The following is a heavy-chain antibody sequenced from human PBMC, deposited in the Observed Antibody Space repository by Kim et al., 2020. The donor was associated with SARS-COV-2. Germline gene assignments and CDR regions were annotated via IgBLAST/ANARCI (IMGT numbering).Heavy chain of an antibody. J-gene: IGHJ3*02. CDR1: GYTFTSYY. CDR3: ARDSSPLAYCGGDCYPTNHDAFDI. Sequence: ASVKVSCKASGYTFTSYYMHWVRQAPGQGLEWMGIINPSGGSTSYAQKFQGRVTMTRDTSTSTVYMELSSLRSEDTAVYYCARDSSPLAYCGGDCYPTNHDAFDIWGQGTMVTVSS. V-gene: IGHV1-46*01. CDR2: INPSGGST. D-gene: IGHD2-21*02.